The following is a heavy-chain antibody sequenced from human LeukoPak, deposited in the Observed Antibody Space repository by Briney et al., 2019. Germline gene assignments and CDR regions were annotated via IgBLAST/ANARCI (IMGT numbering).Heavy chain of an antibody. CDR1: GYTFTGYY. CDR3: ARDQVSYDYGGKGLAFDI. CDR2: INPSGGST. D-gene: IGHD4-23*01. J-gene: IGHJ3*02. Sequence: ASVKVSCKASGYTFTGYYMHWVRQAPGQGLEWMGIINPSGGSTSYAQKFQGRVTMTRDMSTSTVYMELSSLRSEDTAVYYCARDQVSYDYGGKGLAFDIWGQGTMVTVSS. V-gene: IGHV1-46*01.